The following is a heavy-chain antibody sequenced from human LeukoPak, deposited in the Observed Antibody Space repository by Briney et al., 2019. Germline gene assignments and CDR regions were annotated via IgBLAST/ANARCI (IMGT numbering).Heavy chain of an antibody. Sequence: GRSLRLSCAASGFTFSSYGMHWVRQAPGKGLEWVAVIWHDGSNKYYADTVKGRFTISRDNSKNTLYLQMNSLRAEDTAVYYCARDSISYSYGYGYYYYGMDVWGQGTTVTVSS. CDR3: ARDSISYSYGYGYYYYGMDV. CDR2: IWHDGSNK. J-gene: IGHJ6*02. CDR1: GFTFSSYG. D-gene: IGHD5-18*01. V-gene: IGHV3-33*01.